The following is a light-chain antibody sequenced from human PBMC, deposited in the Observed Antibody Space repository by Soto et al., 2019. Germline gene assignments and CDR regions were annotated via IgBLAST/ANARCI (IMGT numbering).Light chain of an antibody. CDR3: SSYTSSNTVV. CDR2: EVS. CDR1: SSDIGGYNY. J-gene: IGLJ3*02. Sequence: QSVLTQPASVSGSPGQSITISCTGTSSDIGGYNYVSWYQHHPGKAPKLMIYEVSFRPSGVSNRFSGSKSGNTASLTISGLQADDESEYYCSSYTSSNTVVFGGGTQLTVL. V-gene: IGLV2-14*01.